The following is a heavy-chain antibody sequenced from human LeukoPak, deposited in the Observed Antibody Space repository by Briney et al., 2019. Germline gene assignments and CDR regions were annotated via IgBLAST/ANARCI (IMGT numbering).Heavy chain of an antibody. D-gene: IGHD2-15*01. CDR2: ISAYNGNT. V-gene: IGHV1-18*01. CDR3: ARGDYCSGGSCYPYYYYGMDV. J-gene: IGHJ6*02. Sequence: ASVKVSCKASGYTFTSYGISWVRQAPGQGLEWMGWISAYNGNTNYAQKLQGRVTMTTDTSTSTAYMELRSLRSDDTAVYYCARGDYCSGGSCYPYYYYGMDVWGQGTTVTVSS. CDR1: GYTFTSYG.